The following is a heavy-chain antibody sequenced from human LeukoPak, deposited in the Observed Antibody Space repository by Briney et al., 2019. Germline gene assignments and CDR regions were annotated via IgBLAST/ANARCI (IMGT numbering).Heavy chain of an antibody. Sequence: GGSLRLSCAASGFTFSSYDMNWVRQAPGKGLEWVSSISTRSTYIYYTDSVKGRFTISRDNAESSLYLQMNSLRAEDTAVYYCAREGPVGVPTTGYFDYWGQGTLVTVSS. V-gene: IGHV3-21*01. CDR2: ISTRSTYI. CDR3: AREGPVGVPTTGYFDY. D-gene: IGHD4-17*01. J-gene: IGHJ4*02. CDR1: GFTFSSYD.